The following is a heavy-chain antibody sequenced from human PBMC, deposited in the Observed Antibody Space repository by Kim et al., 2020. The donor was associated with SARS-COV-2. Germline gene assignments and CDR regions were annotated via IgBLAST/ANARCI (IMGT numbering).Heavy chain of an antibody. CDR3: ARGRIRRYYYDSSGYYHNSDPFDY. J-gene: IGHJ4*02. V-gene: IGHV4-34*01. Sequence: GDRQHPGKGLEWNGKIKHSGSTNDNPSLKSRVTISVDTSKNQFSLKLGSVTAAGTAVYYCARGRIRRYYYDSSGYYHNSDPFDYWGQGTLAT. CDR2: IKHSGST. D-gene: IGHD3-22*01.